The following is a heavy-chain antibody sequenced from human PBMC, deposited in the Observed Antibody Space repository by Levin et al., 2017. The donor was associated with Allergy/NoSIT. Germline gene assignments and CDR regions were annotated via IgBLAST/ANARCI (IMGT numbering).Heavy chain of an antibody. V-gene: IGHV3-49*03. D-gene: IGHD3-22*01. J-gene: IGHJ4*02. CDR3: ARDLWGYYDSTGYSLVLGY. CDR1: GFTLGDYA. Sequence: AGESLKISCSTSGFTLGDYAITWFRQAPGKGLEWVGFIRSRDYGGTTEYAASLKGRFIISRDDSKGIAYLQMNSLKTEDTAVYFCARDLWGYYDSTGYSLVLGYWGQGSLVTVSS. CDR2: IRSRDYGGTT.